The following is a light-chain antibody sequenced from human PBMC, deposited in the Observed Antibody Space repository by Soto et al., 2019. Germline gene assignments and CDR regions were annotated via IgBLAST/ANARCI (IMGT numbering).Light chain of an antibody. CDR2: SAS. Sequence: EIVLTQSPGTLSLSPGERATLSCRASQSVSSYLAWYQHKAGQALRLLMYSASTRATGIPDRFSGSGSGTDFTLTISRLEPEDFAVYYCQQYGSSLWTFGQGTKVEIK. V-gene: IGKV3-20*01. CDR1: QSVSSY. CDR3: QQYGSSLWT. J-gene: IGKJ1*01.